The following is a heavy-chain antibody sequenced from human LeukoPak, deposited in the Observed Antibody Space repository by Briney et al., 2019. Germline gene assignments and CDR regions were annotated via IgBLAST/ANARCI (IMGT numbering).Heavy chain of an antibody. CDR3: ARANIVVVPAAMAPYFDY. J-gene: IGHJ4*02. V-gene: IGHV3-30*04. CDR2: ISYDGSNK. Sequence: GRSLRLSCAASGFTFSSYAMHWARQAPGKGLEWVAVISYDGSNKYYADSVKGRFTISRDNSKNTLYLQMNSLRAEDTAVYYCARANIVVVPAAMAPYFDYWGQGTLVTVSS. CDR1: GFTFSSYA. D-gene: IGHD2-2*01.